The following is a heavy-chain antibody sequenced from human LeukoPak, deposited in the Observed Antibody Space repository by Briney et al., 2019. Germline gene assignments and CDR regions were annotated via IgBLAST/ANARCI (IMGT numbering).Heavy chain of an antibody. CDR1: GGSISSGDYY. J-gene: IGHJ4*02. CDR3: ARGLLHYDFWSGYPVGSTESYYFDY. D-gene: IGHD3-3*01. CDR2: IYYSGST. V-gene: IGHV4-30-4*01. Sequence: PSETLSLTCTVSGGSISSGDYYWSWIRQPPGKGLEWIGYIYYSGSTYYNPSLRSRVTISIDTSKKQFSLKLSSVTAADTAVYYCARGLLHYDFWSGYPVGSTESYYFDYWGQGTLVTVSS.